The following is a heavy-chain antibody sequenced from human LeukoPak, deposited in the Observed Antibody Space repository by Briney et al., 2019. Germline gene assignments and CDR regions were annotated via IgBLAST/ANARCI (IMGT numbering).Heavy chain of an antibody. Sequence: GRSLRLSCAASGFTFSSQWMSWVRQAPGKGLECVANVNQGGTEKYYVDSVKGRFAISRDNAENSLYLQMNSLRAEDTAVYYCAREHYFYYMDGWGKGTTVTVSS. J-gene: IGHJ6*03. CDR2: VNQGGTEK. V-gene: IGHV3-7*01. CDR1: GFTFSSQW. CDR3: AREHYFYYMDG.